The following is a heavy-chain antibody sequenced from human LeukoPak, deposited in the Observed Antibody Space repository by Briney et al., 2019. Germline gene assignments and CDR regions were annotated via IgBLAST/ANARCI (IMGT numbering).Heavy chain of an antibody. V-gene: IGHV1-69*05. D-gene: IGHD4-23*01. CDR2: IIPIFGTA. Sequence: GSSVKVSCKASGGTFSSYAISWVRQAPGQGLEWMGGIIPIFGTANYAQKFQGRVTITTDESTSTAYMELSSLRSEDTAVYYCAREKELATGVLYMDVWGKGTTVTVSS. CDR3: AREKELATGVLYMDV. CDR1: GGTFSSYA. J-gene: IGHJ6*03.